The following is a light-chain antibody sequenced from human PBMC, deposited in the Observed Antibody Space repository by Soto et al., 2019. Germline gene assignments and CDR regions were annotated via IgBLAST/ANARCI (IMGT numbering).Light chain of an antibody. Sequence: VVTQEPSLTVSPGGTVTLTCASSTGAVTRDSYSNWFQQKPGQTPRALIYSTSQKHSWTPARFSGSLFGGKAALTLSAVQPEDEADYYCLLNTGDAWVFGGGTKLTVL. CDR1: TGAVTRDSY. CDR2: STS. J-gene: IGLJ3*02. V-gene: IGLV7-43*01. CDR3: LLNTGDAWV.